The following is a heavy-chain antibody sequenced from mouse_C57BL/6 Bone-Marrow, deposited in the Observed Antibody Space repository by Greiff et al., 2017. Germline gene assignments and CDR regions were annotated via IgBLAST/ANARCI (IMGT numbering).Heavy chain of an antibody. V-gene: IGHV5-15*01. CDR2: ISNLAYSI. Sequence: EVQLVESGGGLVQPGGSLKLSCAASGFTFRDYGMAWVRQAPRKGPEWVAFISNLAYSIYYADTVTGRFTISRENAKNTLYLEMSSLRSEDTAMYYCARQDYGSSYDYAMDYWGQGTSVTVSS. J-gene: IGHJ4*01. CDR3: ARQDYGSSYDYAMDY. CDR1: GFTFRDYG. D-gene: IGHD1-1*01.